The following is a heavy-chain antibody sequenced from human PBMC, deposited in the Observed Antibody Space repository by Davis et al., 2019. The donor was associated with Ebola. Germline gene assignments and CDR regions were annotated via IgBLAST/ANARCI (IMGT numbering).Heavy chain of an antibody. J-gene: IGHJ6*02. CDR1: GYTFTSYG. Sequence: AASVKVSCKASGYTFTSYGISWVRQAPGQGLEWMGWISAYNGNTNYAQKLQGRVTMTTDPSTSTAYMELRSLRSDDTAVYYCARTAVYYGMDVWGQGTTVTVSS. CDR2: ISAYNGNT. V-gene: IGHV1-18*01. CDR3: ARTAVYYGMDV.